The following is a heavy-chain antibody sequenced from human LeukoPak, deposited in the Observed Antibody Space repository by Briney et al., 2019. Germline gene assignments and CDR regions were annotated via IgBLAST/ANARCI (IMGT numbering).Heavy chain of an antibody. J-gene: IGHJ4*02. CDR2: INPNSGGT. CDR3: ARVCDFVRPRMYYYDSSGYYDEAFDY. V-gene: IGHV1-2*02. Sequence: ASVKVSCKASGYTFTGYYMHWVRQAPGQGLEWMGWINPNSGGTNYAQKFQGRVTMTRDTSISTAYMELSRLRSDDTAVYYCARVCDFVRPRMYYYDSSGYYDEAFDYWGQGTLVTVSS. CDR1: GYTFTGYY. D-gene: IGHD3-22*01.